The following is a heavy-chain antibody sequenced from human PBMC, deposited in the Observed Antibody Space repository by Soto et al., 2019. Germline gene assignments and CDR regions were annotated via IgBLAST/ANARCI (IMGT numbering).Heavy chain of an antibody. CDR1: GYTFTSYA. CDR2: ISVYNGNT. J-gene: IGHJ4*02. V-gene: IGHV1-18*04. D-gene: IGHD4-4*01. CDR3: ARDGVAVTTGISGY. Sequence: ASVKVSCKASGYTFTSYAISWVRQAPGQGLEWMGWISVYNGNTKYAQKFQDRVTMTTDTSTSTAYMELRSLRPDDTAVYYCARDGVAVTTGISGYWGQGTLVTVSS.